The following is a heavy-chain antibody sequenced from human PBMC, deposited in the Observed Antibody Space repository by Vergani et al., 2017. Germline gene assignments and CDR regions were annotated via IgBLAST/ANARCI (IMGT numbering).Heavy chain of an antibody. Sequence: QVQLVESGGGVVQPGRSLRLSCAASGFTFSSYAMHWVRQAPGKGLEWVAVISYDGSNKHYADSVKGRFTISRDNSKNTLYLQMNSLRAEDTAVYYCARQKGYSSSSFDCWGQGTLVTVSS. J-gene: IGHJ4*02. CDR1: GFTFSSYA. CDR2: ISYDGSNK. V-gene: IGHV3-30-3*01. CDR3: ARQKGYSSSSFDC. D-gene: IGHD6-6*01.